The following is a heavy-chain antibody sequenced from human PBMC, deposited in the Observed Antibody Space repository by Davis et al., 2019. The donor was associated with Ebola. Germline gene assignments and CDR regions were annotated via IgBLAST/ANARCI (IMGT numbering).Heavy chain of an antibody. V-gene: IGHV3-21*01. CDR1: GFSFSSYS. CDR2: ISSSSSYI. CDR3: ARRVPCSSTSCNRHFDI. Sequence: GGSLRLSCSASGFSFSSYSMNWVCQAPGKGLEWVSSISSSSSYIYYADSVKGRFTISRDNAKNSLYLQMNSLRAEDTAVYYCARRVPCSSTSCNRHFDIWGQGTMVTVSS. J-gene: IGHJ3*02. D-gene: IGHD2-2*01.